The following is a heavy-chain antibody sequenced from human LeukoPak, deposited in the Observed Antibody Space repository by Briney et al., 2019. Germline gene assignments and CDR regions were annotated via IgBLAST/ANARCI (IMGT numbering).Heavy chain of an antibody. J-gene: IGHJ4*02. D-gene: IGHD3-10*01. CDR3: ARDKGHLYGSGSYYPFYY. CDR1: GGSISSGDYY. Sequence: SETLSLTCTVSGGSISSGDYYWRWIRQPPEKGLERIGYIYYSGSTYYNPSLKSRVTISVDTSKNQFSLKLSSVTAADTAVYYCARDKGHLYGSGSYYPFYYWGQGTLVTVSS. CDR2: IYYSGST. V-gene: IGHV4-30-4*01.